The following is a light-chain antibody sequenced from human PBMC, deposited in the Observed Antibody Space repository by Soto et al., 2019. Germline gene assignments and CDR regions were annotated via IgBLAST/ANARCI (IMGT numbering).Light chain of an antibody. V-gene: IGKV3-20*01. Sequence: VLTQSPGTLSLSPGDSATLSCRASQSVSSSYLAWYQQKTGQAPRLLIYGESSRATGIPDRLSGSGSGTDFNLTISRLEPEDFAVYYCQKYGSSPFTFGGGTKVDIK. CDR1: QSVSSSY. CDR3: QKYGSSPFT. CDR2: GES. J-gene: IGKJ4*01.